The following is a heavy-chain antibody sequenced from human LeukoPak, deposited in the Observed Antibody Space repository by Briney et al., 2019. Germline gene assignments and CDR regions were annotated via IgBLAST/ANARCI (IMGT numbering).Heavy chain of an antibody. CDR3: ARDKVGATFSFDY. CDR2: INPNSGGT. CDR1: VYTFTGYY. V-gene: IGHV1-2*02. D-gene: IGHD1-26*01. J-gene: IGHJ4*02. Sequence: ASVKVSCKASVYTFTGYYMHWVRQAPGQGLEWMGWINPNSGGTNYAQKFQGRVTMTRDTSISIAYMELSRLRSDDTAVYYCARDKVGATFSFDYWGQGTLVTVSS.